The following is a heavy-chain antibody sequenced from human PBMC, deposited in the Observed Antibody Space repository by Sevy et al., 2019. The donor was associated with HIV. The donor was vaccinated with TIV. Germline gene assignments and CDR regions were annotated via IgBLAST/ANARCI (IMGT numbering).Heavy chain of an antibody. J-gene: IGHJ4*02. CDR2: ISSRSSYI. CDR3: ARDGGCSSTSCLLYFDS. D-gene: IGHD2-2*01. V-gene: IGHV3-21*01. Sequence: GGSLRLSCAASGFTFSDYYMNWVRQAPGMGLEWVSSISSRSSYIHYADSVRGRFTISRDNAKNSLYLQMNSLRVDDTAVYFCARDGGCSSTSCLLYFDSWGQGALVTVSS. CDR1: GFTFSDYY.